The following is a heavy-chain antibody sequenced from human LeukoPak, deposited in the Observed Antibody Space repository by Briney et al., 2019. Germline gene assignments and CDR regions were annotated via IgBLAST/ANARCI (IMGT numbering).Heavy chain of an antibody. J-gene: IGHJ4*02. CDR3: AREAYTTGADY. V-gene: IGHV1-18*01. CDR1: GYTFTSYG. D-gene: IGHD3-16*01. Sequence: ALVKVSCKASGYTFTSYGVSWVRQAPGQGLEWMGWISAYNGNANYVQRLQGRVTLTTDTSTTTAYMELRSLTSDDTAVYYCAREAYTTGADYWGQGTLVTVSS. CDR2: ISAYNGNA.